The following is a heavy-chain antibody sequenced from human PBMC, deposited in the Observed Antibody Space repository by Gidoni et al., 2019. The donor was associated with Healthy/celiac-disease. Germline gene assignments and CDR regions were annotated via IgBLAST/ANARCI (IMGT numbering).Heavy chain of an antibody. V-gene: IGHV4-34*01. Sequence: QVQLQQWGAGLLKPSETLSLTCAVYGGSFSGYYWSWIRQPPGKGLEWIGEINHSGSTNYNPSLKSRVTISVDTSKNQFSLKLSSVTAADTAVYYCARGGYCSSTSCYYGWFDPWGQGTLVTVSS. CDR2: INHSGST. D-gene: IGHD2-2*03. J-gene: IGHJ5*02. CDR1: GGSFSGYY. CDR3: ARGGYCSSTSCYYGWFDP.